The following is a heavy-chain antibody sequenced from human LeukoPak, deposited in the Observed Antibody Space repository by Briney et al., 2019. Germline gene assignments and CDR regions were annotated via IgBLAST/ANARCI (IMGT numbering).Heavy chain of an antibody. CDR2: INRDGSGT. V-gene: IGHV3-74*01. CDR1: GFTFSSYW. J-gene: IGHJ6*02. CDR3: ARDLSYGMDV. Sequence: GGSLRLSCAASGFTFSSYWMHWVRQAPGKGLVWVSRINRDGSGTNYADSVKGRFTISRDNAKHTLYLQMNSLRVEDTAVYYCARDLSYGMDVWGQGTMVTVSS.